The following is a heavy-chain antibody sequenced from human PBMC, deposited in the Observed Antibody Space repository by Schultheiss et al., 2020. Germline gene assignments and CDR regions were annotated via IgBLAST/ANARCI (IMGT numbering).Heavy chain of an antibody. J-gene: IGHJ3*02. CDR2: INHSGST. CDR3: ARAYYYDSSGYDAFDI. D-gene: IGHD3-22*01. Sequence: SETLSLTCAVYGGSFSGYYWSWIRQPPGKGLEWIGEINHSGSTNYNPSLKSRVTISVDTSKNQFSLKLSSVTAADTAVYYCARAYYYDSSGYDAFDIWGQGTMVTVSS. V-gene: IGHV4-34*01. CDR1: GGSFSGYY.